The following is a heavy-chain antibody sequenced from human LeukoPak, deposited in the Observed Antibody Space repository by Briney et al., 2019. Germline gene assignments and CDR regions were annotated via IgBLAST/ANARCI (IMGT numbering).Heavy chain of an antibody. CDR2: INKEGSES. V-gene: IGHV3-7*01. CDR3: ARLGYGYSSRWSNGGYFQY. J-gene: IGHJ1*01. Sequence: GGSLRLSCAASGFTFSSYRMNWVRQAPGEGLEWVANINKEGSESHYVDSVEGRFTLSRDNAKNSLYLQMNSLRVEDTALYYCARLGYGYSSRWSNGGYFQYWGRGTLVTVSS. CDR1: GFTFSSYR. D-gene: IGHD6-13*01.